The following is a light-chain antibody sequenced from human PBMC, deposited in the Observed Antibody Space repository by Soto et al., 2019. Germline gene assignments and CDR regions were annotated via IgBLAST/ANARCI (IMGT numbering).Light chain of an antibody. CDR2: SNN. CDR3: AAWDDSLSGSWV. CDR1: SSNIGSNY. V-gene: IGLV1-47*02. Sequence: VLTQPPSASGTPGQRVTISCSGSSSNIGSNYVYWYQQLPGTAPKLLIYSNNQRPSGVPDRFSGSKSGTSASLAISGLRSEDEADYYCAAWDDSLSGSWVFGGGTQLTVL. J-gene: IGLJ3*02.